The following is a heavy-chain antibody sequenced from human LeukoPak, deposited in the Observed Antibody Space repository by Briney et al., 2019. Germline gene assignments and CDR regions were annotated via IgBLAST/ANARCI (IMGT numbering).Heavy chain of an antibody. Sequence: GGSLRLSCAASGFTFSSYEMNWVRQAPGKGLELVSYISSGSRTIYYADSVKGRFTVSRDNAKNSLYLQMNSLRAEDTAVYYCARESITGHRDFDYWGQGTLVTVSS. V-gene: IGHV3-48*03. CDR2: ISSGSRTI. CDR1: GFTFSSYE. CDR3: ARESITGHRDFDY. D-gene: IGHD1-20*01. J-gene: IGHJ4*02.